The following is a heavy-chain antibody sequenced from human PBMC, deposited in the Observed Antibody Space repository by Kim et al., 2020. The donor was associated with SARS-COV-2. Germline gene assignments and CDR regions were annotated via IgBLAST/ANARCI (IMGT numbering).Heavy chain of an antibody. J-gene: IGHJ4*02. Sequence: GIQSYIGSVKGRCTISRDNSKNTMYLQMNNLRAEDTALYFCARGVTYWGQGTLVTVSP. V-gene: IGHV3-23*01. CDR2: GIQ. CDR3: ARGVTY. D-gene: IGHD2-21*02.